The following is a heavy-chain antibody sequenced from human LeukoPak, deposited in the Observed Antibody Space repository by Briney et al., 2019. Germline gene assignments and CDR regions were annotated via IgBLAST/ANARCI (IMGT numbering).Heavy chain of an antibody. CDR3: ASLKNYYDSSGYLVTDAFDI. D-gene: IGHD3-22*01. CDR1: GDSITSYF. J-gene: IGHJ3*02. CDR2: IFYSGIT. V-gene: IGHV4-59*01. Sequence: NPSETLSLTCTVSGDSITSYFWSWIRQPPGKGLEWVGYIFYSGITNYNPSLKSRVTISVDTSKNQFSLKLSSVTAADTAVYYCASLKNYYDSSGYLVTDAFDIWGQGTMVTVSS.